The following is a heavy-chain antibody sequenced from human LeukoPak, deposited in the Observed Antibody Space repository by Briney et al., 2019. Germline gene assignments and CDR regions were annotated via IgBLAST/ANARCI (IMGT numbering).Heavy chain of an antibody. CDR2: ISYDGNRK. CDR1: GGSFSGYY. CDR3: AKGDTTGYYQHYGYYFDY. Sequence: LSLTCAVYGGSFSGYYWSWIRQPPGKGLEWVAVISYDGNRKYYADSVKGRFTISRDNSKNTVYLQMNSLRAEDTAVYYCAKGDTTGYYQHYGYYFDYWGQGTLVTVSS. D-gene: IGHD3-22*01. J-gene: IGHJ4*02. V-gene: IGHV3-30*18.